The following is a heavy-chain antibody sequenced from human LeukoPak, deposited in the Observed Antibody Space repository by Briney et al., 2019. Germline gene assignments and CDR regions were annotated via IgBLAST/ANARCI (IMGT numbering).Heavy chain of an antibody. Sequence: GGSLRLSCTASGFSFSGHWMHWARQLPGKGLVWVSRISPTGSTTSYADSVKGRFTVSRDNAKNTLYLQVNNLRAEDTAVYYCAKDPTNGYFDYWGQGTLVTVSS. CDR1: GFSFSGHW. J-gene: IGHJ4*03. CDR2: ISPTGSTT. CDR3: AKDPTNGYFDY. D-gene: IGHD2-8*01. V-gene: IGHV3-74*01.